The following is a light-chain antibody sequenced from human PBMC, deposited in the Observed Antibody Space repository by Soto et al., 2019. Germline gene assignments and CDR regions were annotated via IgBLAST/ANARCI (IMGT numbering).Light chain of an antibody. CDR3: QQYMSYS. Sequence: DIQMTQSPSTLSGSVGDRVTITCRASQTISSWLAWYQQKPGKAPKLLIYKASTLKSGVPSRFSGSGSGTEFTLTISSLQPDDFATDYCQQYMSYSFGQGTKVDIK. V-gene: IGKV1-5*03. CDR2: KAS. CDR1: QTISSW. J-gene: IGKJ1*01.